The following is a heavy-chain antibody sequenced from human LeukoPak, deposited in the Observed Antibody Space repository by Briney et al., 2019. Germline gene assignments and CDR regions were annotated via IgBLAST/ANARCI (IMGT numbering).Heavy chain of an antibody. CDR2: ISSSSSYI. CDR3: ARASSWYLGYYDY. J-gene: IGHJ4*02. V-gene: IGHV3-21*04. Sequence: PGGSLRLSCAASGFTFSSYSMNWVRQAPGKGLEWVSSISSSSSYIYYADSVKGRLTISRDNAKNSLYLQMNSLRAGDTGVYYCARASSWYLGYYDYWGQGTLVTVAS. D-gene: IGHD6-13*01. CDR1: GFTFSSYS.